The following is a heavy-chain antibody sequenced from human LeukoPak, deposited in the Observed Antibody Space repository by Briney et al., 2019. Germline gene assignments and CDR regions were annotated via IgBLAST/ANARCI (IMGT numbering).Heavy chain of an antibody. V-gene: IGHV3-30*03. J-gene: IGHJ4*02. CDR2: ISYDGSNK. D-gene: IGHD6-19*01. CDR3: PRGWAFDY. Sequence: GGSLRLSCAASGFTFSSYGMHWVRQAPGKGLEWVAVISYDGSNKYYADCVKGRFTISRDDSKNTLYLQMNSLRAEDTAVYYCPRGWAFDYWGQGTLVTVSS. CDR1: GFTFSSYG.